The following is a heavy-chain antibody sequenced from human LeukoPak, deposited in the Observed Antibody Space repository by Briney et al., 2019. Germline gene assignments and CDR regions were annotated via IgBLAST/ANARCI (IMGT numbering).Heavy chain of an antibody. CDR1: GFTLSYYG. CDR2: IGGGGHDT. Sequence: GGSLRLSCAASGFTLSYYGMSWVRQAPGKGLEWVSAIGGGGHDTFYADSVRGRFTISRDNSKNTLYLQMSSLRPEDTAVYFCAKFRPLTSVAGTIFHYWGQGTLVTVSS. V-gene: IGHV3-23*01. CDR3: AKFRPLTSVAGTIFHY. J-gene: IGHJ4*02. D-gene: IGHD6-19*01.